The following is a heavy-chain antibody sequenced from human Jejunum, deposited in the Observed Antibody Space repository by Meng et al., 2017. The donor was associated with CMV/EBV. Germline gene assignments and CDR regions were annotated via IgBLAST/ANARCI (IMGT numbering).Heavy chain of an antibody. CDR3: ASTAGCDY. J-gene: IGHJ4*02. Sequence: SCASSGFTFDDYAMHWVRQAPGKGLEWVSVISGSGDSTYYADSVKGRFTISRDNSKNTLYLQMNSLRAEDTATYYCASTAGCDYWGQGTLVTVSS. V-gene: IGHV3-23*01. D-gene: IGHD6-19*01. CDR2: ISGSGDST. CDR1: GFTFDDYA.